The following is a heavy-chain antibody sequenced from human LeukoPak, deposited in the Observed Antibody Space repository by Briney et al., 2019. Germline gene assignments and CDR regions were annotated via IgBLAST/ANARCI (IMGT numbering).Heavy chain of an antibody. CDR2: IYTSGST. CDR3: ARGPYSYDSSGAFDI. V-gene: IGHV4-61*02. D-gene: IGHD3-22*01. J-gene: IGHJ3*02. Sequence: PSETLSLTCTVSGGSISSGSYYWSWIRQPAGKGLEWIGRIYTSGSTNYNPSLKSRVTMSVDTSKNQSSLKLSSVTAADTAVYFCARGPYSYDSSGAFDIWGQGTMVTVSS. CDR1: GGSISSGSYY.